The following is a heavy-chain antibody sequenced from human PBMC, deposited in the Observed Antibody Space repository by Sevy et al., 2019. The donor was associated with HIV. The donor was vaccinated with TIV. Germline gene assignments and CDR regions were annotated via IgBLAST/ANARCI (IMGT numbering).Heavy chain of an antibody. V-gene: IGHV4-59*12. CDR2: MYYNGRT. CDR1: GGSISSYY. D-gene: IGHD3-16*01. J-gene: IGHJ6*02. Sequence: GSLRLSCTVSGGSISSYYWSWIRQPPGKGLEAIGYMYYNGRTYYNPSLSSRVTISVDKSQNQVSLQLSSVTAADTAVYYCARAGGNTDWGMDVWGQGITVTVSS. CDR3: ARAGGNTDWGMDV.